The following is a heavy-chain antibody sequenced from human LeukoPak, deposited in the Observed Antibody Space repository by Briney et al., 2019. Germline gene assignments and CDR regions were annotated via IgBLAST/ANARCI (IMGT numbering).Heavy chain of an antibody. D-gene: IGHD6-13*01. CDR1: GFTFSSYA. CDR2: ISGSGGST. J-gene: IGHJ4*02. Sequence: GGSLRLSCAASGFTFSSYAMSWVRQAPGKGLEWVSGISGSGGSTYYADSVKGRFTISRDNSKNTLYLQMNSLGAEDEAVYYCAKGSYSYSSSWSDYWGQGTLVTVSS. V-gene: IGHV3-23*01. CDR3: AKGSYSYSSSWSDY.